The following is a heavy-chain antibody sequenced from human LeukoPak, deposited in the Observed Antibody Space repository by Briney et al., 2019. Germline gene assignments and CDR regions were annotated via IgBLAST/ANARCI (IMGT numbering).Heavy chain of an antibody. Sequence: GGSLRLSCAASGFTFSSYWMHWVRQAPGKGLVWVSRINSDGSSTSYADSVKGRFTISRDNAKNTLYLLMNSLRAEDTAVYYCARAVVVVAGRGAFDIWGQGTMVTVSS. D-gene: IGHD2-21*01. CDR2: INSDGSST. CDR3: ARAVVVVAGRGAFDI. CDR1: GFTFSSYW. V-gene: IGHV3-74*01. J-gene: IGHJ3*02.